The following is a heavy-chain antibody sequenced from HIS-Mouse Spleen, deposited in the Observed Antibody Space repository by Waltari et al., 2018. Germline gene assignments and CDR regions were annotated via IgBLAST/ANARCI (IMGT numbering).Heavy chain of an antibody. CDR3: ARGEGDGYNWVDI. Sequence: QLQLQESGPGLVKPSETLSLTCTVSGRSLSSTSSYWGWIRQPPGKGLEWIGSIYYSGSTYYNPSLKSRVTISVDTSKNQFSLKLSSVTAADTAVYYCARGEGDGYNWVDIWGQGTMVTVSS. CDR2: IYYSGST. CDR1: GRSLSSTSSY. V-gene: IGHV4-39*07. J-gene: IGHJ3*02. D-gene: IGHD5-12*01.